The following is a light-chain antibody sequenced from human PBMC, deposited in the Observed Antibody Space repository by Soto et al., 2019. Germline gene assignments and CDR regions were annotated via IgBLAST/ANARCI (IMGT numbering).Light chain of an antibody. V-gene: IGLV2-14*01. CDR2: GVS. CDR3: SSYTTSNTWV. J-gene: IGLJ3*02. Sequence: QSALTQPASVSGSPGQSITISCTGSSNDVGAFNYVSWYRQPPGEAPKVLIRGVSYRPSGVSIRFSASKSANTASLTISGLQAEHEAVYYSSSYTTSNTWVFGGGTKLTVL. CDR1: SNDVGAFNY.